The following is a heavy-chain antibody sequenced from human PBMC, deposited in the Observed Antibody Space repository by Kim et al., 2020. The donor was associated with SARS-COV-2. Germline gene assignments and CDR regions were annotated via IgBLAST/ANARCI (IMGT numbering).Heavy chain of an antibody. D-gene: IGHD6-13*01. CDR3: ARHWSAAGDDY. V-gene: IGHV4-39*01. CDR2: IYYSGST. CDR1: GGSISSSSYY. J-gene: IGHJ4*02. Sequence: SETLSLTCTVSGGSISSSSYYWGWIRQPPGKGLEWIGSIYYSGSTYYNPSLKSRVTISVDTSKNQFSLKLSSVTAADTAVYYRARHWSAAGDDYWGQGTLVTVSS.